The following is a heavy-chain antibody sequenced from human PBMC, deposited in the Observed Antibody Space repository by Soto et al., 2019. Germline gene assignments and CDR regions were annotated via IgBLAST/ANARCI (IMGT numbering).Heavy chain of an antibody. CDR3: ARDGDIFTPYYYMDV. V-gene: IGHV3-33*08. Sequence: QVQLVESGGGVVQPGRSRRLSCAASGFTFSSHGIHWVRQAPGKGLEWVAVIWSDGTTKYYADSVQGRFTISRDNSKRMVYMQMNSLGVEDTAVYYCARDGDIFTPYYYMDVWGKGTTVTVSS. J-gene: IGHJ6*03. CDR2: IWSDGTTK. D-gene: IGHD3-9*01. CDR1: GFTFSSHG.